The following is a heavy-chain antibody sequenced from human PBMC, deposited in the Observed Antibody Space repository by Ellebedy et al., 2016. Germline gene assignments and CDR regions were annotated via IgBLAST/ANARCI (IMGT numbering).Heavy chain of an antibody. J-gene: IGHJ4*02. V-gene: IGHV3-30*04. CDR3: ANGSPIGRYYDSSGGDFDY. Sequence: GGSLRLSXAASGFTFSSYAMHWVRQAPGKGLEWVAVISYDGSNKYYADSVKGRFTISRDNSKNTLYLQMNSLRAEDTAVYYCANGSPIGRYYDSSGGDFDYWGQGTLVTVSS. CDR1: GFTFSSYA. CDR2: ISYDGSNK. D-gene: IGHD3-22*01.